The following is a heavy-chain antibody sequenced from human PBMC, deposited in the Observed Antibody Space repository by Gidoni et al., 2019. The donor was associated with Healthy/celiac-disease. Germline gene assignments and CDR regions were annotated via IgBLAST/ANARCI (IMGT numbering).Heavy chain of an antibody. CDR1: GFTFSDYY. J-gene: IGHJ4*02. CDR2: ISSSSSYT. Sequence: QVQLVESGGGLVKPGGSLRLSCEASGFTFSDYYMSWIRQAPGKGLEWVSYISSSSSYTNYADSVKGRFTISRDNAKNSLYLQMNSLRAEDTAVYYCARDTIYSSGENLDYWGQGNLVTVSS. CDR3: ARDTIYSSGENLDY. V-gene: IGHV3-11*06. D-gene: IGHD6-19*01.